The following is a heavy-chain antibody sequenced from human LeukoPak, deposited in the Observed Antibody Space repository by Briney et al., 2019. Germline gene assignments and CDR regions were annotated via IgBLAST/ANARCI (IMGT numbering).Heavy chain of an antibody. Sequence: SVKVSCKASGGTFSSYAISWVRQALGQGLEWMGGIIPIFGTANYAQKFRGRVTITADESTSTAYMELSSLRSEDTAVYYCARGGRRGAVDTAMVTPWGQGTLVTVSS. J-gene: IGHJ5*02. V-gene: IGHV1-69*13. CDR3: ARGGRRGAVDTAMVTP. CDR2: IIPIFGTA. CDR1: GGTFSSYA. D-gene: IGHD5-18*01.